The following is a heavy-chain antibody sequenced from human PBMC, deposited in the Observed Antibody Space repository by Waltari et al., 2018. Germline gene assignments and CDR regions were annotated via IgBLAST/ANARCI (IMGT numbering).Heavy chain of an antibody. CDR2: IIPIFGTA. V-gene: IGHV1-69*01. Sequence: QVQLVQSGAEVKKPGSSVKVSCKASGGTFSSYAISWVRQAPGQGLEWMGGIIPIFGTANYEQKFQGRVTITADESTSTAYMELSSLRSEDTAVYYCARSGYSYGFSSEYFDYWGQGTLVTVSS. J-gene: IGHJ4*02. CDR1: GGTFSSYA. D-gene: IGHD5-18*01. CDR3: ARSGYSYGFSSEYFDY.